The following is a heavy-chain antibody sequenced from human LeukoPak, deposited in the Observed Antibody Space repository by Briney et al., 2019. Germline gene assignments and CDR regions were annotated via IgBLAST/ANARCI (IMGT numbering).Heavy chain of an antibody. Sequence: SETLSLPCTVSGGSICSSSYYWGWVRQPPGKGVEWYGGIYYSGSTYYNPSLKSRVTISVDTSKNQFSLKLSSVTAADTAVYYCARLCSGGSCYEEDYFDYWGQGTLVTVSS. V-gene: IGHV4-39*01. CDR1: GGSICSSSYY. CDR2: IYYSGST. J-gene: IGHJ4*02. D-gene: IGHD2-15*01. CDR3: ARLCSGGSCYEEDYFDY.